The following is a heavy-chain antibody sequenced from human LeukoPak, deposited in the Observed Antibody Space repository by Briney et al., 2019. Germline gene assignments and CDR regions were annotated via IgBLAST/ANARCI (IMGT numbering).Heavy chain of an antibody. D-gene: IGHD3-10*01. CDR2: TYYRSKWYK. CDR3: ARERELLWFGELLYYFDY. V-gene: IGHV6-1*01. J-gene: IGHJ4*02. Sequence: SQTLSLTCAISGDSVSSNSAAWNWIRQSPSRGLEWLGRTYYRSKWYKDYAVSVKSRITINPDTSKNQFSLQLNSVTPEDTAVYYCARERELLWFGELLYYFDYWGQGTLVTVSS. CDR1: GDSVSSNSAA.